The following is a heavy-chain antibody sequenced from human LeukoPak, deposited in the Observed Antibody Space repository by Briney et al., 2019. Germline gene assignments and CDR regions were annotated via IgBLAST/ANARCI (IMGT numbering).Heavy chain of an antibody. D-gene: IGHD6-19*01. CDR3: ARVGSSGWYQANWFDP. Sequence: SETLSLTCTVSGGSIRSNSYYWGWIRQPPGKGLEWLGSIYYSGSTYYINPSLKSRVTISVDTSKNQFSLKLSSVTAADTAVYYCARVGSSGWYQANWFDPWGQGTLVTVSS. V-gene: IGHV4-39*07. CDR1: GGSIRSNSYY. J-gene: IGHJ5*02. CDR2: IYYSGST.